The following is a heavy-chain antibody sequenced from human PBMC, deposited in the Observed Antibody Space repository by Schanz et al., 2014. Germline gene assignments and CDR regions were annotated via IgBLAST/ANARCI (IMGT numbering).Heavy chain of an antibody. Sequence: QVQLMESGGGVVQPGRSLRLSCAASGFPFSTYGMHWVRQAPGKGLVWVSRTSHDGSFTTFADSVKGRFTISRDNAKNTLYLQMNSLRPEDTALYYCVGIHVAVAEAFYWGQGALVIVS. V-gene: IGHV3-NL1*01. CDR2: TSHDGSFT. CDR1: GFPFSTYG. CDR3: VGIHVAVAEAFY. J-gene: IGHJ4*02. D-gene: IGHD6-19*01.